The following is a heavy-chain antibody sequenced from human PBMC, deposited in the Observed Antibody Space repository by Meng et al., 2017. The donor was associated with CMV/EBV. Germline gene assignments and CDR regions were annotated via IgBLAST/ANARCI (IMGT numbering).Heavy chain of an antibody. CDR2: INHSVST. Sequence: SDILSLTCALHGGSFSGYYWSSIRQPPGKGLEWIGEINHSVSTNYKPSLKSRVTISVDTSKNQFSLKLSSVPAADTAVYYCARRGLHWELLRAFDIWGQGTMVTVSS. CDR1: GGSFSGYY. CDR3: ARRGLHWELLRAFDI. D-gene: IGHD1-26*01. J-gene: IGHJ3*02. V-gene: IGHV4-34*01.